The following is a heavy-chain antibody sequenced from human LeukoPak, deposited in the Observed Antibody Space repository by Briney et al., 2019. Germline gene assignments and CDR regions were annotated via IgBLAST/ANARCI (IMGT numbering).Heavy chain of an antibody. J-gene: IGHJ4*02. CDR3: ARGRITIFGVVILPAPYYFDY. CDR2: INHSGST. D-gene: IGHD3-3*01. Sequence: PSETLSLTCAVYGGSFSGYYWSWIRQPPGKGLEWIGEINHSGSTNYNPSLKSRVTISVDTSKNQFSLKLSSVTAADTAVYYCARGRITIFGVVILPAPYYFDYWGQGTLVTVSS. V-gene: IGHV4-34*01. CDR1: GGSFSGYY.